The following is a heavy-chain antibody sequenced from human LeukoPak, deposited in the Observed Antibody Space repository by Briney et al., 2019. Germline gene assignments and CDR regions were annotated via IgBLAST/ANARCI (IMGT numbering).Heavy chain of an antibody. V-gene: IGHV3-9*03. D-gene: IGHD4-23*01. Sequence: PGGSLRLSCAASGFTFDDYAMHWVRQAPGKGLEWVSGISWNSGSIGYADSVKGRFTISRDNAKNSLYLQMNSLRAEDMALYYCATSSSHYGGAFDYWGQGTLVTVSS. J-gene: IGHJ4*02. CDR1: GFTFDDYA. CDR2: ISWNSGSI. CDR3: ATSSSHYGGAFDY.